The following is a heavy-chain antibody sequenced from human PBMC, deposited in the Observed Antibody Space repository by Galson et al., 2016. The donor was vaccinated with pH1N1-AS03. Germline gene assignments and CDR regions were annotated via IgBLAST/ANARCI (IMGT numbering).Heavy chain of an antibody. V-gene: IGHV1-69*13. D-gene: IGHD3-22*01. CDR3: ARDRHYDSSGRYFYESEH. Sequence: SVKVSCKASGGTFSNYAISWMRQAPGQGLEWMGGIHPIFGTPSHAQKFRGRLTVTADASTSAAYMELSSLTSEDTAIYYCARDRHYDSSGRYFYESEHWGQGTLVIVCS. J-gene: IGHJ4*02. CDR1: GGTFSNYA. CDR2: IHPIFGTP.